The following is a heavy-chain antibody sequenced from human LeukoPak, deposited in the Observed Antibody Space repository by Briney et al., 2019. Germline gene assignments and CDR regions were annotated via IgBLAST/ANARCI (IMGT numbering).Heavy chain of an antibody. Sequence: SETLSLTCTVSGGSISSGGYYWSWIRQHPGKGLEWIGYIYYSGSTYYNPSLKSRVTISVDTSKNQFSLKLSSVTAADTAVYYCAVTGSPPYYFDYWGQGTLVTVSP. J-gene: IGHJ4*02. V-gene: IGHV4-31*03. CDR2: IYYSGST. D-gene: IGHD3-10*01. CDR1: GGSISSGGYY. CDR3: AVTGSPPYYFDY.